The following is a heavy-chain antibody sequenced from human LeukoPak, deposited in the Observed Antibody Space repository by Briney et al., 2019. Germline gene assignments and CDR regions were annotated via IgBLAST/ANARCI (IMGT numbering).Heavy chain of an antibody. D-gene: IGHD3-22*01. CDR2: ISGDGGST. CDR3: AKDISDDSIGDGLVDY. Sequence: GGSLRLSCAASGFTFDDYAMHWVRQAPGKGLEWVSLISGDGGSTYYADSVKGRFTISRDNSKNSLYQQMISLRTEDTALYYCAKDISDDSIGDGLVDYWGQGTLVTVSS. V-gene: IGHV3-43*02. CDR1: GFTFDDYA. J-gene: IGHJ4*02.